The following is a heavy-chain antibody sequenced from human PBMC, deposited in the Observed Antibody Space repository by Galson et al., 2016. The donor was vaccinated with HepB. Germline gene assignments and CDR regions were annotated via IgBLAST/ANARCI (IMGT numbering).Heavy chain of an antibody. CDR2: IFTFNGNT. Sequence: SVKVSCKASGYSFTDFGFNWVRQAPGERPEWLGYIFTFNGNTNYAQNLQGRVTLTTDKSTSTAYMELRSLTSDDTAVYYCARGHGYGDYVLEYWGQGTLVTVSS. J-gene: IGHJ4*02. CDR1: GYSFTDFG. CDR3: ARGHGYGDYVLEY. V-gene: IGHV1-18*01. D-gene: IGHD4-17*01.